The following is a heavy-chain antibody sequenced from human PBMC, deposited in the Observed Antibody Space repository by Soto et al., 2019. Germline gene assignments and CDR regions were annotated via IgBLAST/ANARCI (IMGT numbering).Heavy chain of an antibody. J-gene: IGHJ4*02. D-gene: IGHD6-6*01. Sequence: SETLSLTCTVSGGSISSSSYYWGWIRQPPGKGLEWIGSIYYSGSTYYNPPLKSRVTISVDTSKNQFSLKLSSVTAADTAVYYCASWYSSSPIDYWGQGTLVTVSS. CDR1: GGSISSSSYY. V-gene: IGHV4-39*01. CDR3: ASWYSSSPIDY. CDR2: IYYSGST.